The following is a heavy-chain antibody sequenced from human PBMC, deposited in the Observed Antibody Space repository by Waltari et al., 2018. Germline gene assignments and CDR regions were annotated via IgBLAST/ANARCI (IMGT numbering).Heavy chain of an antibody. V-gene: IGHV4-39*07. D-gene: IGHD3-10*01. CDR3: ARAPMVASNWFDP. CDR1: GGSISSSSYY. J-gene: IGHJ5*02. CDR2: IYYSGST. Sequence: LTCTVSGGSISSSSYYWGWIRQPPGKGLEWIGSIYYSGSTYYNPSLKSRVTISVDTSKNQFSLKLSSVTAADTAVYYCARAPMVASNWFDPWGQGTLVTVSS.